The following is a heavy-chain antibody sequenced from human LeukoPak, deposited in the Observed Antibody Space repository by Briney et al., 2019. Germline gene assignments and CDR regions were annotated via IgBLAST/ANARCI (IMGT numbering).Heavy chain of an antibody. CDR1: GFTFSSYW. D-gene: IGHD2-21*01. CDR2: IKQDESEK. J-gene: IGHJ4*02. CDR3: AKDGACGSDCYGF. Sequence: GGSLRLSCAASGFTFSSYWMSWVRQAPGKGLEWVANIKQDESEKYYVDSVKGRFTISRDNAKNSLYLQMNSLRAEDTAVYYCAKDGACGSDCYGFWGQGTLVTVSS. V-gene: IGHV3-7*03.